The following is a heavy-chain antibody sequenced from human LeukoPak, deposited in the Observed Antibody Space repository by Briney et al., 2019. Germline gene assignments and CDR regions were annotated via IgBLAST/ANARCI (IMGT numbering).Heavy chain of an antibody. V-gene: IGHV3-23*01. CDR1: GFTFSSYA. Sequence: TGGSLRLSCAASGFTFSSYAMSWVRQAPGKGLEWVSAISGSGGGTYYADSVRGRFTISRDNSKNTLYLQMNSLRAEDTAVYYCAKDPHNWAHRSVFDYWGQGTLVTVSS. D-gene: IGHD1-1*01. CDR2: ISGSGGGT. CDR3: AKDPHNWAHRSVFDY. J-gene: IGHJ4*02.